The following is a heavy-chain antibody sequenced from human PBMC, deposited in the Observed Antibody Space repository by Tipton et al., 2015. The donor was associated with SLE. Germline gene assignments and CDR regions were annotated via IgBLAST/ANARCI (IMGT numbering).Heavy chain of an antibody. Sequence: LRLSCTVSGGSISSYYWSWIRQPPGKGLEWIGYIYYSGSTNYNPSLKSRVTISVDTSKNQFSLKLSSVTAADTAVYYCARHWIPYISSSDYYYYGMDVWGQGTTVTVSS. CDR1: GGSISSYY. D-gene: IGHD6-6*01. CDR3: ARHWIPYISSSDYYYYGMDV. CDR2: IYYSGST. J-gene: IGHJ6*02. V-gene: IGHV4-59*08.